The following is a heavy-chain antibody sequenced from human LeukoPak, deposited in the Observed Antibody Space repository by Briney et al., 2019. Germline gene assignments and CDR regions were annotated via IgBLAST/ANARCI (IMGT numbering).Heavy chain of an antibody. D-gene: IGHD6-19*01. CDR3: ARDRGKAVAFGYFDY. V-gene: IGHV3-30-3*01. CDR1: GFTFSRYA. Sequence: GGSLRLSCAASGFTFSRYAMHWVRQAPGKGLEWVALISYDGSNKYYADSVKGPFTISRDNSKNTLYLQMNSLGVKETAVYYFARDRGKAVAFGYFDYWGQGTLVTVSS. CDR2: ISYDGSNK. J-gene: IGHJ4*02.